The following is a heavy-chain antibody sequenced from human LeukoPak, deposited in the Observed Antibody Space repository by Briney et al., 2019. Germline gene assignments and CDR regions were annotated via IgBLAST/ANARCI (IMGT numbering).Heavy chain of an antibody. CDR2: IYYSGST. CDR3: ARHYRGSSWYFDL. Sequence: SETLSLTCTVSGGSISSYYWNWIRQPPGKGLEWIGYIYYSGSTNYNPSLKSRVTISVDTSKNQFSLKLSSVTAADTAVYYCARHYRGSSWYFDLWGRGTLVTVSS. V-gene: IGHV4-59*08. D-gene: IGHD6-13*01. J-gene: IGHJ2*01. CDR1: GGSISSYY.